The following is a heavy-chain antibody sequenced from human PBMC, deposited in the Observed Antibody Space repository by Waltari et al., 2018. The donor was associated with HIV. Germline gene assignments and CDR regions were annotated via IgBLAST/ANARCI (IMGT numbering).Heavy chain of an antibody. V-gene: IGHV3-53*01. D-gene: IGHD3-10*01. CDR3: ARMKRSYGSGQARYFYFGMDV. J-gene: IGHJ6*02. CDR2: LYNEGRT. CDR1: GFLVSATY. Sequence: DVQLVASGGGLVQPGGSLSLSCAAPGFLVSATYMSWGSLAPGKGLQWVSVLYNEGRTQYIDSVKGRLTIFRDNSKNALYLQMNSLRVDDTAVYYCARMKRSYGSGQARYFYFGMDVWGQGTTVIVSS.